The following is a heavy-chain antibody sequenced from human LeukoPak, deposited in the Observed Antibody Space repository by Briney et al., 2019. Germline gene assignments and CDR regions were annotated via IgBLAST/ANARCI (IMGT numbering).Heavy chain of an antibody. Sequence: ASVKVSCKASGCTFTSYGISWVRQAPGQGLEWMGWISAYNGNTNYAQKLQGRVTMTTDTSTSTAYMELRSLRSDDTAVYYCARDDYYDSSGYSDYWGQGTLVTVSS. CDR1: GCTFTSYG. V-gene: IGHV1-18*01. CDR2: ISAYNGNT. J-gene: IGHJ4*02. CDR3: ARDDYYDSSGYSDY. D-gene: IGHD3-22*01.